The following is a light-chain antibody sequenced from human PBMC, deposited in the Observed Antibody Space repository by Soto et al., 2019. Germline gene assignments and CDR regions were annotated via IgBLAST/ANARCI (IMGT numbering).Light chain of an antibody. V-gene: IGLV2-14*01. CDR2: EVS. J-gene: IGLJ1*01. CDR3: SSYTSSSTPLYV. CDR1: SSDGGGYNY. Sequence: QSALTQPASVSGSPGQSITISCTGTSSDGGGYNYVSWYQQHPGKAPKLMIYEVSNRPSGVSNRFSGSKSGNTASLTISGLQAEDEADYYCSSYTSSSTPLYVFGTGTKLTVL.